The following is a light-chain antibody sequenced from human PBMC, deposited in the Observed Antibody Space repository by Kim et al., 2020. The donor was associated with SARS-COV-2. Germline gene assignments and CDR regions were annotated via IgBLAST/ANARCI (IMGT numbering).Light chain of an antibody. Sequence: GDTVTITCKASQDISNSLNWIHVKSGTDPKLLIFDAYELEAGVPSRFSGSGSGTDFSFDISSLQPEDVGTYYCQQFDRVPYTFDQGTKLEI. J-gene: IGKJ2*01. CDR1: QDISNS. CDR3: QQFDRVPYT. CDR2: DAY. V-gene: IGKV1-33*01.